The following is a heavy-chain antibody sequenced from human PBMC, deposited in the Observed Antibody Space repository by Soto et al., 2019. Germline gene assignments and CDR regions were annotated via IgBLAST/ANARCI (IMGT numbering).Heavy chain of an antibody. V-gene: IGHV4-34*01. J-gene: IGHJ4*02. Sequence: QVQLQQWGAGLLKPSETLSLTCAVYGGSFSGYYWSWIRQPPGKGLEWIGEINHSGSTNYNPSLIGRVTISVDTSKNQFSVKLSSVTAADTAVYYCARYSSIAARHFDYWGQGTLVTVSS. D-gene: IGHD6-6*01. CDR3: ARYSSIAARHFDY. CDR1: GGSFSGYY. CDR2: INHSGST.